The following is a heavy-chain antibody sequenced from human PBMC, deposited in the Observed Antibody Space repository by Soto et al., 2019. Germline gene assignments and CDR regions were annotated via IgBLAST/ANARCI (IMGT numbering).Heavy chain of an antibody. D-gene: IGHD6-19*01. CDR1: GFTFSDYY. J-gene: IGHJ4*02. V-gene: IGHV3-11*06. CDR2: ISSSSIYK. Sequence: GGSLRLSCAASGFTFSDYYMSWIRQAPGKGPEWVSYISSSSIYKNYADSVKGRFTISRDNAKNSLYLQMNTLRAEDTAVYYCARAEQWMGSLDPWDYWGQGTMVAF. CDR3: ARAEQWMGSLDPWDY.